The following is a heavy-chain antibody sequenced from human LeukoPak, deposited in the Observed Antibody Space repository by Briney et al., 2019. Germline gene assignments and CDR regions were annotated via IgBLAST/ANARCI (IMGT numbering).Heavy chain of an antibody. V-gene: IGHV4-31*03. CDR2: IYHSGST. CDR1: GGSLSSGGYY. J-gene: IGHJ4*02. Sequence: SETLSLTCTVSGGSLSSGGYYWSWIRQHPGKGLEWIGNIYHSGSTSYNSFLKSRVTMSVDTSKNQFSLKLSSVTAADTAVYYCARVHGKKPYYFDYWGQGTLVTVSS. CDR3: ARVHGKKPYYFDY.